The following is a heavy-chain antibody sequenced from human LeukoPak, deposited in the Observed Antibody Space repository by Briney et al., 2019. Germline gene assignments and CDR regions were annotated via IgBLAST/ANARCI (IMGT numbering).Heavy chain of an antibody. V-gene: IGHV4-30-4*01. CDR1: GGSISSGDYY. CDR2: IYYSGST. J-gene: IGHJ3*02. CDR3: ARDLVGGYDVGANDAFDI. D-gene: IGHD3-10*02. Sequence: SQTLSLTCTVSGGSISSGDYYWSWIRQPPGKGLEWIGYIYYSGSTYYNPSLKSRVTISVDTSKNQFSLKLSSVTAADTAVYYCARDLVGGYDVGANDAFDIWGQGTMVTVSS.